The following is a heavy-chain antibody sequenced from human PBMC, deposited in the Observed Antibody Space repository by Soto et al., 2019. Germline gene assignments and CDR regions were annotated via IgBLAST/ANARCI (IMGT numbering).Heavy chain of an antibody. CDR3: ARARGAGRPNGFGA. V-gene: IGHV4-38-2*02. D-gene: IGHD1-26*01. J-gene: IGHJ5*02. CDR1: ADCISGGYH. Sequence: PSQTLSRTXIVAADCISGGYHWVWIRQPQGKGREWIANILRNGATHYSPSLKIRATISVDTPSNQFSLKLTSVTAADTATHCCARARGAGRPNGFGAWGQGTPVIVSS. CDR2: ILRNGAT.